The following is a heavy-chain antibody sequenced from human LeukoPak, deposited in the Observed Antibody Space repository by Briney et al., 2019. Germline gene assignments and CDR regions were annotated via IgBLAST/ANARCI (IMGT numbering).Heavy chain of an antibody. CDR3: AREGSGWYDY. V-gene: IGHV4-59*01. CDR1: GGSISSYY. J-gene: IGHJ4*02. Sequence: SETLSLTCTVSGGSISSYYWSWIRQPPGKGLEWIGYIYYSGSTDYNPSLKSRVTISVDTSKNQFSLKLSSVTAADTAVYYCAREGSGWYDYWGQGTLVTVSS. CDR2: IYYSGST. D-gene: IGHD6-19*01.